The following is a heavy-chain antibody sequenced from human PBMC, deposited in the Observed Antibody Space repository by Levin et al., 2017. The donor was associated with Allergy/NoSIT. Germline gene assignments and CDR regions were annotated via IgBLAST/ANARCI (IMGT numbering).Heavy chain of an antibody. CDR1: GFTFSSYA. CDR3: ARDLHVGANRQLDAFDI. V-gene: IGHV3-30*04. J-gene: IGHJ3*02. Sequence: PGESLKISCAASGFTFSSYAMHWVRQAPGKGLEWVAVISYDGSNKYYADSVKGRFTISRDNSKNTLYLQMNSLRAEDTAVYYCARDLHVGANRQLDAFDIWGQGTMVTVSS. CDR2: ISYDGSNK. D-gene: IGHD1-26*01.